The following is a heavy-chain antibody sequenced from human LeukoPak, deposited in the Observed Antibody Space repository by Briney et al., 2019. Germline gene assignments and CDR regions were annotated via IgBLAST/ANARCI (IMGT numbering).Heavy chain of an antibody. CDR2: IYGSGGT. CDR3: VVSPNQDFFDY. J-gene: IGHJ4*02. Sequence: SETLSLTCTVSGISINSQYLNWIRQPTGKGLEWIGHIYGSGGTNYNPSLKSRVTMSVDTSKRQFSLNLKSLTAADTAVYYCVVSPNQDFFDYWGQGPLVTVSS. V-gene: IGHV4-4*09. CDR1: GISINSQY.